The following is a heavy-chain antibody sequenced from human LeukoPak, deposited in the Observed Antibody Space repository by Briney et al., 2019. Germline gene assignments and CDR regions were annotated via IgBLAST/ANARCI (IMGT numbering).Heavy chain of an antibody. D-gene: IGHD3-10*01. V-gene: IGHV4-34*01. Sequence: SETLSLTCAVYGGSFSGYYWSWIRQPPGKGLEWIGEINHSGSTNYNPSLKSRVTISVDTSKNQFSLKLSSVTAADTAVYYCARGRGTMVRGVPYYYYYYMDVWGEGTTVTVSS. CDR3: ARGRGTMVRGVPYYYYYYMDV. CDR1: GGSFSGYY. CDR2: INHSGST. J-gene: IGHJ6*03.